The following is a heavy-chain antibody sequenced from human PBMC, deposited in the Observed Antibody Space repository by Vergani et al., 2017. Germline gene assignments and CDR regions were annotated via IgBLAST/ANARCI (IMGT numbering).Heavy chain of an antibody. CDR2: ISSSSSYI. J-gene: IGHJ6*02. D-gene: IGHD2-21*02. CDR3: ARYLEAYCGGDCYSRVGGMDV. CDR1: GFTFSSYS. Sequence: EVQLVESGGGLVKPGGSLRLSCAASGFTFSSYSMNWVRQAPGKGLEWVSSISSSSSYIYYADSVKGRFTISRDNAKNSLYLQMNSLRAEDTAVYYCARYLEAYCGGDCYSRVGGMDVGGQGTTVTVSS. V-gene: IGHV3-21*01.